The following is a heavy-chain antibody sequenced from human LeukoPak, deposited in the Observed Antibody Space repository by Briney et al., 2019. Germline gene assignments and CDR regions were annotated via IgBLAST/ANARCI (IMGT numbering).Heavy chain of an antibody. CDR1: GFTFDDYA. Sequence: GGSLRLSCAASGFTFDDYAMHWVRQAPGKGLEWVSLISWDGGSTYYADSVKGRFTISRDNSKNSLYLQMNSLRAEDTALYYCAKDSDYYESSGYLDYWGQGTLVTVSS. D-gene: IGHD3-22*01. V-gene: IGHV3-43D*03. J-gene: IGHJ4*02. CDR2: ISWDGGST. CDR3: AKDSDYYESSGYLDY.